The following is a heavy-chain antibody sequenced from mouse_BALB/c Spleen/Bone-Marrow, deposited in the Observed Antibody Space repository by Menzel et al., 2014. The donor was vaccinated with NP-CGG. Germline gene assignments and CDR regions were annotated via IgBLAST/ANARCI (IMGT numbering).Heavy chain of an antibody. CDR1: GYSFTGYF. Sequence: VQLKESGPELVKPGASVKISCKASGYSFTGYFMNWVIQSHGKSLEWIGRINPYNGDSFYNQKFKGKATLTVDKSSSTAHMELRSLASEDSAVYYRARVTTDWYFDVWGAGTTVTVSS. D-gene: IGHD1-1*01. CDR2: INPYNGDS. CDR3: ARVTTDWYFDV. J-gene: IGHJ1*01. V-gene: IGHV1-20*02.